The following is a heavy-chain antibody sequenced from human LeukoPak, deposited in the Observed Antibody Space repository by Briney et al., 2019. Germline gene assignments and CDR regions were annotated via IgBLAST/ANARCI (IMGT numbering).Heavy chain of an antibody. D-gene: IGHD1-26*01. CDR2: IYSSGRT. J-gene: IGHJ4*02. V-gene: IGHV3-53*01. CDR1: GFTVSSNY. CDR3: AREGPTTAFDN. Sequence: GGSLRLSCAASGFTVSSNYMNWVRQAPGKGLEWVSVIYSSGRTYYAGSVKGRFTVSRDNSKNTLFLQMNIMRAEDTAVYYCAREGPTTAFDNWGQGTLVTVSS.